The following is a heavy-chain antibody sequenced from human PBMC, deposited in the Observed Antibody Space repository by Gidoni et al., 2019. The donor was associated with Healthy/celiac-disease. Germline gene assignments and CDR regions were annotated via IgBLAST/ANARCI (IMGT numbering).Heavy chain of an antibody. J-gene: IGHJ4*02. D-gene: IGHD5-12*01. Sequence: EVQLVESGGGLVQPGGSLRLSCAASGFTVSSHYMSWVRQAPGKGLEWFSVIDSGGSTYFADSVKGRFTIFRDNSKNSLYLQMNSLRAEDTAVYYCARIVASFGWLDYWGQGTLVTVSS. V-gene: IGHV3-66*01. CDR3: ARIVASFGWLDY. CDR1: GFTVSSHY. CDR2: IDSGGST.